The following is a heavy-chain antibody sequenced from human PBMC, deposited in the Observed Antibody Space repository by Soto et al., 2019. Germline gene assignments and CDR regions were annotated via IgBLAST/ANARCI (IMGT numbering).Heavy chain of an antibody. CDR1: GFTFSSYS. J-gene: IGHJ6*02. CDR2: ISSSSSTI. D-gene: IGHD2-15*01. V-gene: IGHV3-48*02. CDR3: ARDRISCSVCSCYLHLCGMDF. Sequence: GGTLRLSCAASGFTFSSYSMNWVRQAPGKGLEWVSYISSSSSTIYYADSVKGRFTISRDNAKNSLYLQMNSLRDEDTAVYYCARDRISCSVCSCYLHLCGMDFWGQGTMVTVSS.